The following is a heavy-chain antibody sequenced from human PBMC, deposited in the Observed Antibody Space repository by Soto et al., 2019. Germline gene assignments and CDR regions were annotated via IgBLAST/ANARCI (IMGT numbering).Heavy chain of an antibody. D-gene: IGHD3-22*01. CDR2: ISSNGGST. V-gene: IGHV3-64D*06. Sequence: GGSLRLSCSASGFTFSSYAMHWVRQAPGKGLEYVSGISSNGGSTHYADSVKGRFTISRDNSKNTLYLQMSSLRAEDTAVHYCVKMGSSGYSFDEWGQGTLVTVSS. CDR1: GFTFSSYA. CDR3: VKMGSSGYSFDE. J-gene: IGHJ4*02.